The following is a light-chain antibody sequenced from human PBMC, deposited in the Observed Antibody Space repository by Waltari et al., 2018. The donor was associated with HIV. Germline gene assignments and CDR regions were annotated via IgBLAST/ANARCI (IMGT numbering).Light chain of an antibody. CDR2: NVS. CDR3: QQSYSSPVT. J-gene: IGKJ5*01. V-gene: IGKV1-39*01. CDR1: QTIGTS. Sequence: IQMTQSPSPLPASVGDRVTITCRASQTIGTSLNWYHPKARDAPKLLIYNVSTLQNGVPARFSGGGFGTDFTLTISSLHLEDFATYFCQQSYSSPVTFGQGTRLEIK.